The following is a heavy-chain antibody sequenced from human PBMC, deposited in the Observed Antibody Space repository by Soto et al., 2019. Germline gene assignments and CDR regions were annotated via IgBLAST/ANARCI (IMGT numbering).Heavy chain of an antibody. D-gene: IGHD6-13*01. CDR1: GFTFSSYA. J-gene: IGHJ4*02. CDR3: ANYGKQQLVDY. V-gene: IGHV3-23*01. Sequence: VGSLRLSCAASGFTFSSYAMSWVRQAPGKGLEWVSAISGSGGSTYYADSVKGRFTISRDNSKNTLYLQMNSLRAEDTAVYYCANYGKQQLVDYWGQGTLVTVSS. CDR2: ISGSGGST.